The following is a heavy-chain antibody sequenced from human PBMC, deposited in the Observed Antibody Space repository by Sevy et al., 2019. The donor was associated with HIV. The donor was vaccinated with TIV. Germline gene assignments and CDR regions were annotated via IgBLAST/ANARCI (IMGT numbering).Heavy chain of an antibody. V-gene: IGHV1-18*01. CDR3: ARGNYYYDSSGYYAPFDY. J-gene: IGHJ4*02. D-gene: IGHD3-22*01. Sequence: ASVKVSCKASGYTFTSYGISWVRQAPGQGLEWMGWISAYNGNTNYAQKLQGRVTMTTDTSTSTACMELRSLRSDDTAVYYCARGNYYYDSSGYYAPFDYWGQGTLVTVSS. CDR1: GYTFTSYG. CDR2: ISAYNGNT.